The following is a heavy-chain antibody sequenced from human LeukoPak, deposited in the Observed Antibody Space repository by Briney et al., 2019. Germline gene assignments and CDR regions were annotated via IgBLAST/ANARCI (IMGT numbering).Heavy chain of an antibody. CDR2: IYYSGST. CDR3: ARTTVTTSWAVDY. V-gene: IGHV4-30-4*01. D-gene: IGHD4-17*01. J-gene: IGHJ4*02. CDR1: GGSISSGDYY. Sequence: SETLSLTCTVSGGSISSGDYYWSWIRQPPGKGLEWIGYIYYSGSTYYNPSLKSRVTISVDTSKNQFSLKLSSVTAADTAVYCCARTTVTTSWAVDYWGQGTLVTVSS.